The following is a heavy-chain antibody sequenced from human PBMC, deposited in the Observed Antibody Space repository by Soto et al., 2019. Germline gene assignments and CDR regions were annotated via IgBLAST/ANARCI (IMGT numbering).Heavy chain of an antibody. D-gene: IGHD2-15*01. Sequence: GSLRLSCAASGFTFSSYAMSWVRQAPGKGLEWVSAISGSGGSTYYADSVKGRFTISRDNSKNTLYLQMNSLRAEDTAVYYCAKDLRGYSSGGSCYAFDIWGQGTMVTVSS. CDR3: AKDLRGYSSGGSCYAFDI. V-gene: IGHV3-23*01. CDR2: ISGSGGST. J-gene: IGHJ3*02. CDR1: GFTFSSYA.